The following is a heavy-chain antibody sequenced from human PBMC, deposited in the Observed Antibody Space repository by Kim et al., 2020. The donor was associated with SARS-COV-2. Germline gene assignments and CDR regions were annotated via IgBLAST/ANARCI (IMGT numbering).Heavy chain of an antibody. CDR1: GFTFSSYS. D-gene: IGHD3-22*01. CDR3: ARESSYYDSRSYFHEYIPH. J-gene: IGHJ1*01. V-gene: IGHV3-48*04. Sequence: GGSLRLSCVGSGFTFSSYSMNWVRQAPGKGLEWVSYISYSSSTIKYADSVKGRLTISRDNAKNSLFLQMNSLRAEDTAVYYCARESSYYDSRSYFHEYIPHCGEGALVTPSPQ. CDR2: ISYSSSTI.